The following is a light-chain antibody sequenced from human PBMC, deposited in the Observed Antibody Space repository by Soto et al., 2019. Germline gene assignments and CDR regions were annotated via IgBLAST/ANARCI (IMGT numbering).Light chain of an antibody. Sequence: EIVFTQSPGTLSLSPGERATLSCRASQSVGSSYLAWYQQKPGQAPRLLIYGASSRATGIPDRFSGSGSGTDFTLTISRXEPEDFAVYYCHQYGSSSWTFGQGTKVDIK. CDR1: QSVGSSY. CDR3: HQYGSSSWT. V-gene: IGKV3-20*01. CDR2: GAS. J-gene: IGKJ1*01.